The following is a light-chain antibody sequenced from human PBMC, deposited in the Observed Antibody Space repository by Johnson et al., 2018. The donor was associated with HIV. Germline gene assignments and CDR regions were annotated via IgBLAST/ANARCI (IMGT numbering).Light chain of an antibody. Sequence: QSVLTQPPSVSAAPGQKVTISCSGSSSNIGSNYVSWYQQLPGTAPKLLIYENNKRPSVIPDRFSGSKSGTSATLGITGLQTGDEADYYCGTWDNSLSAGGVFGTGTKVTVL. V-gene: IGLV1-51*02. CDR2: ENN. J-gene: IGLJ1*01. CDR1: SSNIGSNY. CDR3: GTWDNSLSAGGV.